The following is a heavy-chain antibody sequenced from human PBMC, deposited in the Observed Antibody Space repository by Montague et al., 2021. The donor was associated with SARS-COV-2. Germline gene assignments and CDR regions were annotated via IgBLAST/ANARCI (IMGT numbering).Heavy chain of an antibody. CDR3: ARVDSSGWYGYYYYGMDV. CDR1: GGSFSNHY. Sequence: SETLSLTCAVYGGSFSNHYWSWIRQSPGKGLEWIRESNESGSTNYNPSLKSRVTISVDTSKNRFSLKLSSVTAADTAVYYCARVDSSGWYGYYYYGMDVWGQGTTVTVSS. J-gene: IGHJ6*02. D-gene: IGHD6-19*01. V-gene: IGHV4-34*01. CDR2: SNESGST.